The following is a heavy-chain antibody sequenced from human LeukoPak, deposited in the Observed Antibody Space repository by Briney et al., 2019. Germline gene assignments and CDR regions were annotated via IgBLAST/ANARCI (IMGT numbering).Heavy chain of an antibody. CDR2: ISGSGGST. D-gene: IGHD5-18*01. J-gene: IGHJ4*02. V-gene: IGHV3-23*01. CDR3: ANWGLRGYSYGYGDY. Sequence: PGGSLRLSCAASGFTFSSYAMSWVRQAPGEGLEWVSAISGSGGSTYYADSVKGRFTISRDNSKNTLYLQMNSLRAEDTAVYYCANWGLRGYSYGYGDYWGQGTLVTVSS. CDR1: GFTFSSYA.